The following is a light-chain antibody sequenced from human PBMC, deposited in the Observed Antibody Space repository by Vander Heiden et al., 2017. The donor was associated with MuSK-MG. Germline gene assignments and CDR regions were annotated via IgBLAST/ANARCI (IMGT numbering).Light chain of an antibody. CDR2: GKN. V-gene: IGLV3-19*01. CDR3: NSRDSSGNHLV. J-gene: IGLJ2*01. CDR1: SLRSYY. Sequence: SSELTQTPAVSVALGQTVMITCQGDSLRSYYASWYQQKPGQAPVLGIYGKNNRPSGIPDRFSGSSSGNTASLTITGAQAEDEADYYCNSRDSSGNHLVFGGGTKLTVL.